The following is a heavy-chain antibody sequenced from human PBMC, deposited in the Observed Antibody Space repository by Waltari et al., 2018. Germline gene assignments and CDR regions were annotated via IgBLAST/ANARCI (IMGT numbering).Heavy chain of an antibody. J-gene: IGHJ1*01. CDR2: INHSGST. CDR1: GGSFSGYY. CDR3: ARSRYCSSTSCDGAEYFQH. V-gene: IGHV4-34*01. D-gene: IGHD2-2*01. Sequence: QVQLQQWGAGLLKPSETLSLTCAVYGGSFSGYYWSWIRQPPGKGREWIGEINHSGSTNYNPTLKSRVTISVEPSKNQFSLKLSSVTAADTAVYYCARSRYCSSTSCDGAEYFQHWGQGTLVTVSS.